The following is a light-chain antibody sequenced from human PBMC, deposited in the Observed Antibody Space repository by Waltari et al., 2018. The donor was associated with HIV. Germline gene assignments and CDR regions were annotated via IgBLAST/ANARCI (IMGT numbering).Light chain of an antibody. CDR3: VLYLGSGILV. Sequence: QTVVTQEPTFSVSPGETVTLTCGLTSASVSTRHYPSWYQRTPGQAPRTVIYSTDSRSSGVPDRFSGSIRGNKAALTITGAQAEDESEYYCVLYLGSGILVFGGGTKLTVL. CDR2: STD. V-gene: IGLV8-61*01. J-gene: IGLJ2*01. CDR1: SASVSTRHY.